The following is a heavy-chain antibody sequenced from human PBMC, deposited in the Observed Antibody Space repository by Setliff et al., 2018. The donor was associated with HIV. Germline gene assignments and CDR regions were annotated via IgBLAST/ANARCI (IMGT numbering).Heavy chain of an antibody. D-gene: IGHD6-19*01. Sequence: PSETLSLTCNVSGGSIGSVNYYWNWIRQPAGKGLEWIGRIYASGSPTYNSSLESRVTISVDTSKNHFSLRLNSVTAADTAVYFCARAPRYYRGWYIPEYFDNWGEGTLVTVSS. V-gene: IGHV4-61*02. CDR3: ARAPRYYRGWYIPEYFDN. CDR1: GGSIGSVNYY. J-gene: IGHJ4*02. CDR2: IYASGSP.